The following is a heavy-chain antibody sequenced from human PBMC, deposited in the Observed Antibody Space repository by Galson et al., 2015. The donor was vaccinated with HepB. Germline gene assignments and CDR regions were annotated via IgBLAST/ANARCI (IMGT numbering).Heavy chain of an antibody. V-gene: IGHV4-59*01. J-gene: IGHJ4*02. Sequence: ATLSLSCAVSGGSISSYYWSWLRQPPGKGLEWIGYIYYSGSTNYNLSLKSRVTISVDTSKNQFSLKLSSVTAADTAVYYCARWLDYYVSGIDYWGQVTLVTVSS. D-gene: IGHD3-10*01. CDR2: IYYSGST. CDR3: ARWLDYYVSGIDY. CDR1: GGSISSYY.